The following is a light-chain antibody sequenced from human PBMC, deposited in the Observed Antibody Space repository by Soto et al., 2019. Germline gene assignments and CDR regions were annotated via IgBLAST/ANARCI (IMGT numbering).Light chain of an antibody. V-gene: IGKV1-39*01. CDR2: TAS. CDR1: QRINKY. J-gene: IGKJ2*01. CDR3: QQSFSTPYT. Sequence: DIQMTQSPSSLSASVGDSVTIPCRASQRINKYLNWYQQRSGRAPRLLIHTASSLHSGVPSRFSGSGSGSDFTLTISSLQPEXFATYFCQQSFSTPYTFGXGTKLEI.